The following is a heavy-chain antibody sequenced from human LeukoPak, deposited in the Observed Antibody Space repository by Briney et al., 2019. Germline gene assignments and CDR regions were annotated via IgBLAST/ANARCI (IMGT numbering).Heavy chain of an antibody. J-gene: IGHJ4*02. Sequence: SVKVSCKASGGTFGSYAISWVRQAPGQGLEWMGRIIPILGIANYAQKFQGRVTITADKSTSTAYMELSSLRSEDTAVYYCARDGLNARYSYGYSYYFDYWGQGTLVTVSS. CDR1: GGTFGSYA. CDR2: IIPILGIA. D-gene: IGHD5-18*01. CDR3: ARDGLNARYSYGYSYYFDY. V-gene: IGHV1-69*04.